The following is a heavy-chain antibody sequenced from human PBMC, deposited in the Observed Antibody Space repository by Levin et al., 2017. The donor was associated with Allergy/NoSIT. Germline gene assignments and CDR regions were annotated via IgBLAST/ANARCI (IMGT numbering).Heavy chain of an antibody. J-gene: IGHJ6*02. CDR2: INPNSGAT. Sequence: ASVKVSCKASGYTFTDYYMHWVRQAPGQGLEWMGSINPNSGATKFAQTFQDRVAMTRDTSISTVYVELSRLRSDDTAVYYCARDRDYSGWSTYYYGLDVWGLGTTVTVSS. CDR3: ARDRDYSGWSTYYYGLDV. D-gene: IGHD6-19*01. V-gene: IGHV1-2*02. CDR1: GYTFTDYY.